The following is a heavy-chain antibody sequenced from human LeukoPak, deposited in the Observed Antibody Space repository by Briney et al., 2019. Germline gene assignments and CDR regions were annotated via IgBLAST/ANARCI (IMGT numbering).Heavy chain of an antibody. CDR2: IYYSGST. CDR3: ARIAATYFDY. Sequence: SETLSLTCTVSGGSISSSNYYWSWIRQPPGKGLEWIGSIYYSGSTYYNPSLKSRVTISVDTSKNQFSLKLSSVTAADTAVYYCARIAATYFDYWGQGTLVTVSS. CDR1: GGSISSSNYY. D-gene: IGHD6-25*01. J-gene: IGHJ4*02. V-gene: IGHV4-39*01.